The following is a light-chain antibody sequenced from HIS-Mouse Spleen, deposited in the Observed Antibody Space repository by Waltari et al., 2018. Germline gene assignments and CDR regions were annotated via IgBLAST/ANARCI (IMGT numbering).Light chain of an antibody. CDR3: CSYAGSSTWV. CDR1: SSDVGSYNL. V-gene: IGLV2-23*01. J-gene: IGLJ3*02. Sequence: QSALTQPASVSGSPGQSITISCTGTSSDVGSYNLASWYQQHPGKAPKLMINEGSKRASGVSTRFSGSQSGNTASLTISGLQAEDEADYYCCSYAGSSTWVFGGGTKLTVL. CDR2: EGS.